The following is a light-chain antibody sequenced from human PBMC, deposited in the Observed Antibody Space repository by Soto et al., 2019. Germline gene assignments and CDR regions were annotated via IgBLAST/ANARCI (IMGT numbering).Light chain of an antibody. J-gene: IGLJ1*01. CDR2: DDN. Sequence: QSGLRLPLSVCRTTRQKVNISCSGSSSNIGGNSVSWYQQLPGTAPKLLIYDDNKRPSGIPDRFSGSKSGTSATLGIAGFQTGDEADYYCGSRDSSVSAYVFGTGTKVTVL. CDR3: GSRDSSVSAYV. V-gene: IGLV1-51*01. CDR1: SSNIGGNS.